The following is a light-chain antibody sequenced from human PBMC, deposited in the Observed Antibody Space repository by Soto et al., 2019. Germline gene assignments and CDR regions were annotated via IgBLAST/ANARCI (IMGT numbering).Light chain of an antibody. CDR3: QQSYSLPYT. J-gene: IGKJ2*01. CDR1: QSVGSL. CDR2: AAS. Sequence: DIPMTQSPSSLSASVGDRVTITCRASQSVGSLLNWFQQRPGIAPKLLIYAASTLQSGAPSRFSDSGAGTDFTLIISSLQPEDFAAYYCQQSYSLPYTFGQGTKLEI. V-gene: IGKV1-39*01.